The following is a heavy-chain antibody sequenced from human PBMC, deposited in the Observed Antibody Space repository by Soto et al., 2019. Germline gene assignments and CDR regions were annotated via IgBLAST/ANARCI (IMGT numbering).Heavy chain of an antibody. CDR2: IRSKAYGETT. CDR1: GFTFGDYA. Sequence: EVQVVESGGGLVEPGRSLRLSCTCFGFTFGDYAISWSRQAPGKGLEWVGVIRSKAYGETTDYGASVKGRFTILRDDSKSIAYLQLNSLQSEDTGVYYCTRYTYTSRYSYFGMDVWGHGTAVTVSS. D-gene: IGHD2-2*01. V-gene: IGHV3-49*03. CDR3: TRYTYTSRYSYFGMDV. J-gene: IGHJ6*02.